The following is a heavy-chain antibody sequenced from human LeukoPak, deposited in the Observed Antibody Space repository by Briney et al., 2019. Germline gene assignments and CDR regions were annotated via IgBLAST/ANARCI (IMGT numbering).Heavy chain of an antibody. CDR1: GFTFSSYW. CDR3: VRTSSIAARLPYYFDY. D-gene: IGHD6-6*01. Sequence: PGGSLRLSCAAPGFTFSSYWMHWVRQAPGKGLVWVSRVNSDGSSTSCADSVKGRFTISRDNAKNTLYLQMNSLRAEDTAVYYCVRTSSIAARLPYYFDYWGQGTLVTVSS. V-gene: IGHV3-74*01. CDR2: VNSDGSST. J-gene: IGHJ4*02.